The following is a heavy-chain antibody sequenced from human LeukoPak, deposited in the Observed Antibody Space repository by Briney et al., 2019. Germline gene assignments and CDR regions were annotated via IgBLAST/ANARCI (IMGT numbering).Heavy chain of an antibody. CDR3: AREALDDRSGYFDY. Sequence: GGSLRLSCAASGFTFSSYGMHGVRQAPGKGLEWVAVIWYDGSNKYYADSVKGRFTISRDNSKNTLYLQMNSLRAEDTAVYYCAREALDDRSGYFDYWVQGTLVAVSS. V-gene: IGHV3-33*01. CDR1: GFTFSSYG. J-gene: IGHJ4*02. D-gene: IGHD3-22*01. CDR2: IWYDGSNK.